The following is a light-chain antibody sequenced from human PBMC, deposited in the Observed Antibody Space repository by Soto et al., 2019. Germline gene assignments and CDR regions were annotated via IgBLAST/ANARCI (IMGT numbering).Light chain of an antibody. CDR3: QQYGSSVLT. CDR2: DAS. J-gene: IGKJ4*01. Sequence: EVVLTQSPATLSLSPGERATLSCRASQSVGTYLAWYQQRPGQAPRLLIYDASSRASGIPARFSGSGSGTDFILTISSLEPEDFAVYFCQQYGSSVLTFGGGTKVDI. V-gene: IGKV3-11*01. CDR1: QSVGTY.